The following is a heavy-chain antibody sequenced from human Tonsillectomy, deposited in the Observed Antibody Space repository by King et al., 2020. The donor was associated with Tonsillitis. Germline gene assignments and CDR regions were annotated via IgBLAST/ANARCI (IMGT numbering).Heavy chain of an antibody. V-gene: IGHV3-53*01. CDR1: GFTVSTNY. CDR2: IYSGGST. CDR3: ARLPGAPFYYGMDV. Sequence: VQLVESGGGLIQPGGSLRLSCAASGFTVSTNYMNWVRQAPGKGLEWVSVIYSGGSTYYADSVKGRFTISRDHSKNTLFLQMNSLRADDTAVYYCARLPGAPFYYGMDVWGQGTTVTVSS. D-gene: IGHD4-17*01. J-gene: IGHJ6*02.